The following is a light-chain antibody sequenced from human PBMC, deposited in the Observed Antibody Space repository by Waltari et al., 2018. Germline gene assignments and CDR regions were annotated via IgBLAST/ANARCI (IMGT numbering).Light chain of an antibody. CDR1: SSDVGGYNC. V-gene: IGLV2-8*01. Sequence: QSALTQPPSASGSPGQSVTISCTGTSSDVGGYNCVPCYQQHPGKAPKPMFYDVSTLPSGVPDRFSGSKSGNTAYLTVSGLQAEDEADYYCNSHAGSNSVLFGAGTKLTVL. CDR3: NSHAGSNSVL. CDR2: DVS. J-gene: IGLJ2*01.